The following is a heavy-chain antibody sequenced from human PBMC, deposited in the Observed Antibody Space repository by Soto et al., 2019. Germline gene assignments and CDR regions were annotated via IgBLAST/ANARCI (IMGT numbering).Heavy chain of an antibody. D-gene: IGHD6-13*01. V-gene: IGHV4-4*02. CDR1: GGSISSSNW. Sequence: QVQLQESGPGLVKPSGTLSLTCAVSGGSISSSNWWSWVRQRPGKGLEWIGEIYHSGSTNYNPSLKSRFTISLDKSNNHFSLKLSSVTAADTAVYYCARIAAAGTYFQHWGQGTLVTVSS. J-gene: IGHJ1*01. CDR2: IYHSGST. CDR3: ARIAAAGTYFQH.